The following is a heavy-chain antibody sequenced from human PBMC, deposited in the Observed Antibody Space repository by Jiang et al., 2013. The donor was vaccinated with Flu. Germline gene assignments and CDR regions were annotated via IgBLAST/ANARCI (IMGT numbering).Heavy chain of an antibody. Sequence: TVSGGSIRGSGFYWDWIRQAPGKGLDWIGSMYYSGSTYYNPSLKSRVTISVDTSKTQFSLKLSSVTAADTAVYYCARRGLPDILTSYYSIFDYWGRGILVTVSS. D-gene: IGHD3-9*01. V-gene: IGHV4-39*01. CDR3: ARRGLPDILTSYYSIFDY. CDR2: MYYSGST. J-gene: IGHJ4*02. CDR1: GGSIRGSGFY.